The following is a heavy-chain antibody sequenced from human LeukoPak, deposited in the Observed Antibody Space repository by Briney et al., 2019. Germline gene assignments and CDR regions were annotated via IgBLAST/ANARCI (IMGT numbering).Heavy chain of an antibody. CDR1: GFTFSSYW. CDR3: ARERAENYYYYGMDV. Sequence: GGSLRLSCAASGFTFSSYWMSWVRQAPGRGLEWVANIRQDGSETYYMASVNGRFTISRDNAKNSLYLQMNSLRAEDTAVYYCARERAENYYYYGMDVWGQGTTVIVSS. J-gene: IGHJ6*02. D-gene: IGHD6-19*01. CDR2: IRQDGSET. V-gene: IGHV3-7*01.